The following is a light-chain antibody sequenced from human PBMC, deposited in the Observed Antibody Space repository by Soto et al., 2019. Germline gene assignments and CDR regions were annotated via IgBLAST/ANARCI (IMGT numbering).Light chain of an antibody. CDR2: DAS. CDR1: QSVSRNY. J-gene: IGKJ5*01. CDR3: QQYGTSPVT. V-gene: IGKV3-20*01. Sequence: EIVLTQSPGTLSLSPGEGATLSCRASQSVSRNYLGWYQQKPGQAPRLLIYDASSRATGIPDRFSGSGSGTDFTLIISMLEPDDFAVYYCQQYGTSPVTFGQGTRLDIK.